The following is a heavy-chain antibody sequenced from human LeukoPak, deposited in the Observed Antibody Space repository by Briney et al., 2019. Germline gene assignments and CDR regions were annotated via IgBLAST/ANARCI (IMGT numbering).Heavy chain of an antibody. J-gene: IGHJ4*02. Sequence: PGRSLRLSCAASGFTFDDYAMHWVRQAPGKGLEWVSGISWNSGSIGYADSVKGRFTISRDNAKNSLYLQMNSLRAEDTALYYCAKGYDFWRGYLDYWGQGTLVTVSS. D-gene: IGHD3-3*01. CDR1: GFTFDDYA. CDR3: AKGYDFWRGYLDY. V-gene: IGHV3-9*01. CDR2: ISWNSGSI.